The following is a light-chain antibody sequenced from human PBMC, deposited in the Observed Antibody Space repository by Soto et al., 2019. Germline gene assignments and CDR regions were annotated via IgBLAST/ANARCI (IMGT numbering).Light chain of an antibody. V-gene: IGKV1-5*01. CDR2: NAD. CDR3: QHVKTYPQT. CDR1: QDINRW. J-gene: IGKJ4*01. Sequence: DIQMTQSPSTLSASVGDRVTITCRASQDINRWLACYQQKPGKAPKILIYNADTLESGVPSRFSGSGYGTEFILTISSLQPDDFATYYSQHVKTYPQTLGGGSTVDIK.